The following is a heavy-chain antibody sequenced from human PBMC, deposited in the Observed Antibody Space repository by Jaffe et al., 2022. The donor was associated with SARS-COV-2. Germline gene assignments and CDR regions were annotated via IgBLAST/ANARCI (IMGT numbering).Heavy chain of an antibody. Sequence: EVQLVESGGGLVQPGRSLRLSCAASGFTFDDYAMHWVRQAPGKGLEWVSGISWNSGSIGYAASVKGRFTISRDNAKNSLYLQMNSLRAEDTAFYYCAKDRVLALPAPAWAFDIWGQGTMVTVSS. J-gene: IGHJ3*02. D-gene: IGHD2-2*01. V-gene: IGHV3-9*01. CDR2: ISWNSGSI. CDR3: AKDRVLALPAPAWAFDI. CDR1: GFTFDDYA.